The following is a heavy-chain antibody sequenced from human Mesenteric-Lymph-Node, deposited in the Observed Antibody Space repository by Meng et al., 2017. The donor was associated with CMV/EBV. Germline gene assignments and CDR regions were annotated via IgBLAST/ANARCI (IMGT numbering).Heavy chain of an antibody. V-gene: IGHV3-21*01. CDR2: TSGASNYI. CDR3: ATIGWYVPTFDY. J-gene: IGHJ4*02. CDR1: GLTFSSYS. D-gene: IGHD6-19*01. Sequence: GESLKISCAVSGLTFSSYSMNWVRQAPGKGLEWVSSTSGASNYIYYADSVKGRFTISRDNAKNSLYLQMNSLTTEDTAVYYCATIGWYVPTFDYWGQGTLVTVSS.